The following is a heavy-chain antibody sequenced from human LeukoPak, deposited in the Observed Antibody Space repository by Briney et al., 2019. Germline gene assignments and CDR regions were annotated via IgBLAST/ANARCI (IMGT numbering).Heavy chain of an antibody. CDR3: VTTDWGSAAFDP. Sequence: GGSLRLSCAASGFTFSSYAMSWVRQAPGKGLEWVSAISGSGGSTYYADSVKGRFTISRDNSKNTLYLQMNSLRAEDTAVYYCVTTDWGSAAFDPWGQGTLVTVSS. J-gene: IGHJ5*02. D-gene: IGHD7-27*01. CDR1: GFTFSSYA. CDR2: ISGSGGST. V-gene: IGHV3-23*01.